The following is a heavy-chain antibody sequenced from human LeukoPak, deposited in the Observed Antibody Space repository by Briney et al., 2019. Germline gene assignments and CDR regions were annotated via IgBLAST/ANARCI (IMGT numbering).Heavy chain of an antibody. D-gene: IGHD3-22*01. CDR2: IIPIFGTA. Sequence: ASVKVSCRASGGTFSSYAISWVRQAPGQGLEWMGGIIPIFGTANYAQKFQGRVTITTDESTSTAYMELSSLRSEDTAVYYCARSGEYYDSSGYYYLPPHYWGRGTLVTVSS. V-gene: IGHV1-69*05. J-gene: IGHJ4*02. CDR3: ARSGEYYDSSGYYYLPPHY. CDR1: GGTFSSYA.